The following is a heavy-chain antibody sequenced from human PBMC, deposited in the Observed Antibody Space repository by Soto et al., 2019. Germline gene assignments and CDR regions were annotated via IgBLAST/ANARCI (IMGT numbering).Heavy chain of an antibody. CDR1: GYTFTSYA. CDR2: INAGNGNT. Sequence: ASVKVSCKASGYTFTSYAMHWVRQAPGQRLEWMGWINAGNGNTKYSQKFQGRVTITRDTSASTAYMELSSLRSEDTAVYYCARVMATMAYYYYGMDVWGQGTTVTVSS. J-gene: IGHJ6*02. D-gene: IGHD5-12*01. CDR3: ARVMATMAYYYYGMDV. V-gene: IGHV1-3*01.